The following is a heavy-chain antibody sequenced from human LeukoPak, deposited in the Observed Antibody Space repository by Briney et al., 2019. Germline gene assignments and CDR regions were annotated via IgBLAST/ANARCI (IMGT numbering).Heavy chain of an antibody. V-gene: IGHV4-34*01. Sequence: PSETLSLTCAVYGGSFSGYYWSWIRQLPGKGLEWIGEINHSGSTNYNPSLKSRVTISVDTSKNQFSLKLSSVTAADTAVYYCARGNNDFLADDAFDIWGQGTMVTVSS. CDR1: GGSFSGYY. J-gene: IGHJ3*02. CDR2: INHSGST. CDR3: ARGNNDFLADDAFDI. D-gene: IGHD1/OR15-1a*01.